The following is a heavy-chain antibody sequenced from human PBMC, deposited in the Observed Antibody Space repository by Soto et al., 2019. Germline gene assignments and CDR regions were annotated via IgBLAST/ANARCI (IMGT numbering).Heavy chain of an antibody. CDR3: ARDLYYYGSGSYSSYGMDV. D-gene: IGHD3-10*01. Sequence: GGSLRLSCAASGFTVSSNYMSWVRQAPGKGLEWVSVIYSGGSTYYADSVKGRFTISRDNSKNTLYLQMNSPRAEDTAVYYCARDLYYYGSGSYSSYGMDVWGQGTTVTVSS. CDR1: GFTVSSNY. V-gene: IGHV3-66*01. CDR2: IYSGGST. J-gene: IGHJ6*02.